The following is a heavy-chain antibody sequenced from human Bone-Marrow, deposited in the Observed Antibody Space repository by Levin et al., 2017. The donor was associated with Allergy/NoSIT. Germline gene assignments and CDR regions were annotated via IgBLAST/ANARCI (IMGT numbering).Heavy chain of an antibody. CDR2: IRSKIHGGTT. D-gene: IGHD2-15*01. CDR1: GFTFGDYP. J-gene: IGHJ4*02. CDR3: ARGALTSGGIIDY. Sequence: GGSLRLSCTTSGFTFGDYPMSWFRQAPGKGLEWVSYIRSKIHGGTTEYAASVKGRFTILRDDSKGIAYLEMYSLKTEETGVYYCARGALTSGGIIDYWGQGTLVTVSS. V-gene: IGHV3-49*03.